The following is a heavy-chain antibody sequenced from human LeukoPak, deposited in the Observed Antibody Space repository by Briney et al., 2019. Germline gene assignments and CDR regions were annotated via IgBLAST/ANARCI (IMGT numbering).Heavy chain of an antibody. V-gene: IGHV3-74*01. J-gene: IGHJ4*02. D-gene: IGHD4-17*01. Sequence: GGSLRLSCAASGFTLSSYWMHWVRQAPGKGLVWVSRISSDGSSTSYADSVKSRFTNSRDNAKTTLYLQINSLSAEDTALYYCARARLGYGDTVYYWGQGTLVTVSS. CDR1: GFTLSSYW. CDR3: ARARLGYGDTVYY. CDR2: ISSDGSST.